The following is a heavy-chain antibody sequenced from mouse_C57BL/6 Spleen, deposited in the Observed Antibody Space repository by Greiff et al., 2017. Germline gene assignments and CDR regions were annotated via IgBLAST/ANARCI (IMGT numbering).Heavy chain of an antibody. Sequence: QVQLQQSGAELVKPGASVKISCKASGYAFSSYWMNWVKQRPGKGLEWIGQIYPGDGDTNYNGKFKGKATLTADKSSSTAYMQLSSLTSEDSAVYFCARGGGYDWPWFAYWGQGTLVTVSA. D-gene: IGHD2-2*01. CDR1: GYAFSSYW. CDR2: IYPGDGDT. CDR3: ARGGGYDWPWFAY. J-gene: IGHJ3*01. V-gene: IGHV1-80*01.